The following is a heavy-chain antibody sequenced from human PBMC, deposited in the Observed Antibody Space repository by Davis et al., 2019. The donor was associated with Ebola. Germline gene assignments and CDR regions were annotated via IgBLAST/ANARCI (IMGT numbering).Heavy chain of an antibody. J-gene: IGHJ3*01. V-gene: IGHV3-23*01. CDR1: GFVFRSYV. Sequence: GESLKISCAASGFVFRSYVMSWVRRAPGKGLEWVSTHGTSGDTYYADSVKGRFTISRDNSKNTLHLQMNSLRVEDTAIYYCAKDTPNIWFDVWGQGTMVAVSS. D-gene: IGHD2-15*01. CDR2: HGTSGDT. CDR3: AKDTPNIWFDV.